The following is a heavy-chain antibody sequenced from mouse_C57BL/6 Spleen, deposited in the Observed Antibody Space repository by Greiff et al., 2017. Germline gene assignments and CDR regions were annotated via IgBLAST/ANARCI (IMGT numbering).Heavy chain of an antibody. Sequence: QVQLQQPGAELVKPGASVKLSCKASGFPFTSYWLPWVKQRPGRGLEWIGRIDPGSGGTTYNEKFKSKATLTVDTPSSTAYMRLSSLTSEDSAVYSCACDGSPVCFAYWGPGTPVTVSS. CDR3: ACDGSPVCFAY. CDR1: GFPFTSYW. D-gene: IGHD1-1*02. V-gene: IGHV1-72*01. CDR2: IDPGSGGT. J-gene: IGHJ3*01.